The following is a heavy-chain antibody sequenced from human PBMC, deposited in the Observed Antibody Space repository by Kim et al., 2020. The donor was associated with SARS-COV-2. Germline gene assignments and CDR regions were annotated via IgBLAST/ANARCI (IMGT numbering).Heavy chain of an antibody. CDR3: AKQRAVDNSWFFDL. J-gene: IGHJ2*01. CDR1: GGSISNYY. D-gene: IGHD6-19*01. CDR2: VYGSGST. V-gene: IGHV4-4*07. Sequence: SETLSLTCAVSGGSISNYYLSWIRQPAGKGLEWIGRVYGSGSTTYNPSLKSRVTMSVDTSKNRFSLNLNSMTATDTAMYYCAKQRAVDNSWFFDLWGGSTLCIVSS.